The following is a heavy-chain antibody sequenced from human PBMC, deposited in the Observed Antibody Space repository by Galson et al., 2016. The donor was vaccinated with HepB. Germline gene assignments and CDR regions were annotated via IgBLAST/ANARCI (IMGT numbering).Heavy chain of an antibody. V-gene: IGHV3-20*04. D-gene: IGHD4-17*01. J-gene: IGHJ4*02. CDR2: INWNGGST. CDR3: AGGMSHDYGVSADC. Sequence: SLRLSCAASGFTFDDYGLSWVRQAPGKGLEWVSGINWNGGSTGYADSVKGRFTVSRDNAKNSLYLQMNSLRAEDTALYYCAGGMSHDYGVSADCWGQGTLVTVSS. CDR1: GFTFDDYG.